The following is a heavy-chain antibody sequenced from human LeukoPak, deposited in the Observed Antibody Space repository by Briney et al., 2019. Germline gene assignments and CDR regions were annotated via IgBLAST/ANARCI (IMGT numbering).Heavy chain of an antibody. CDR2: ISPGSTTI. CDR3: ARDSPKNYYYYGMDV. Sequence: GGSLRLSCAASGFTLSEYYMSWIRQAPGKGLGWGSYISPGSTTIYYADSVKGRFTISRDNAKNSLYLQMNNLRAEDTAIYYCARDSPKNYYYYGMDVWGQGTTVTVSS. J-gene: IGHJ6*02. V-gene: IGHV3-11*01. CDR1: GFTLSEYY.